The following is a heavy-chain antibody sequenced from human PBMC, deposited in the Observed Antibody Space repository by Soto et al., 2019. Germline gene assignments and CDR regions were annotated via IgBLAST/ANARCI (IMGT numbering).Heavy chain of an antibody. D-gene: IGHD3-3*01. V-gene: IGHV1-3*01. J-gene: IGHJ4*02. Sequence: ASVKVSCKASGYTFTSYAMHWVRQAPGQRLEWIGWINAGNGNTKYSQKFQGRVTITRDTSASTAYMELSSLRSEDTAVYYCARRYYGFWSGYSPFDYWGQGTLVTVSS. CDR3: ARRYYGFWSGYSPFDY. CDR1: GYTFTSYA. CDR2: INAGNGNT.